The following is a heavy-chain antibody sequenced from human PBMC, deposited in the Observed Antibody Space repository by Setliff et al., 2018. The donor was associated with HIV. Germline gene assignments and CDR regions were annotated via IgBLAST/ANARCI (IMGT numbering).Heavy chain of an antibody. D-gene: IGHD2-8*02. V-gene: IGHV7-4-1*02. Sequence: GASVKVSCKASGYTLTTYGISWGRQAPGQGPEWMGWINTETGNPMYAQGFRGRLVFSLDTSVNTAYLQINSLKAEDTAMYYCARVGSYWSTFDYWGQGALVTVS. CDR1: GYTLTTYG. CDR2: INTETGNP. CDR3: ARVGSYWSTFDY. J-gene: IGHJ4*02.